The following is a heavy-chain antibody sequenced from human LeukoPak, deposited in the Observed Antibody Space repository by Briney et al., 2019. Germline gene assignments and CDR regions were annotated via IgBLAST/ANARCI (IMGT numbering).Heavy chain of an antibody. J-gene: IGHJ4*02. V-gene: IGHV4-39*01. CDR2: IYYSGST. D-gene: IGHD6-13*01. CDR1: GGSISSSSYY. CDR3: ARALPSRRYYFDY. Sequence: SETLSLTCTVSGGSISSSSYYWGWIRQPPGKGLEWIGSIYYSGSTYYNPSLKSRVTISVDTSKNQFSLKLSSVTAADTAVYYCARALPSRRYYFDYWGQGTLVTVSS.